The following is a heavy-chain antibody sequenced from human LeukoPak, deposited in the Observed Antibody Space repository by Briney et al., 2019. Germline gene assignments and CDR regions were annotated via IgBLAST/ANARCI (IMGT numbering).Heavy chain of an antibody. Sequence: GGSLRLSCAASGFTVINNYLSWVRQAPGKGLEWVSVIYSGGNTYYADSVKGRFTISRDNSRNTLYLQMNSLRAEDTAVYYCASPGREDGMGVWGQGTTVTVSS. D-gene: IGHD1-26*01. CDR2: IYSGGNT. J-gene: IGHJ6*02. CDR3: ASPGREDGMGV. V-gene: IGHV3-66*01. CDR1: GFTVINNY.